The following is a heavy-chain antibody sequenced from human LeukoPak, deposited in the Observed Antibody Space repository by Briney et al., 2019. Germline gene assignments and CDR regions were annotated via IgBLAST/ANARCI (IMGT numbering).Heavy chain of an antibody. CDR1: GYTFTNYY. Sequence: GASVNVSCKASGYTFTNYYMHWVRQAPGQWLEWMGIINPSGDSAIYAHNFQGRVTMTRDTSTTTVYMELSSLRSEDTAVYYCARAQSYYDYWGQGTLVTVSS. D-gene: IGHD1-26*01. CDR3: ARAQSYYDY. J-gene: IGHJ4*02. CDR2: INPSGDSA. V-gene: IGHV1-46*01.